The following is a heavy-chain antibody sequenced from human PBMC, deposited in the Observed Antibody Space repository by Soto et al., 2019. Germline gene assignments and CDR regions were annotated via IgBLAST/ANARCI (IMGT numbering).Heavy chain of an antibody. CDR3: ARDQMRRGTMIVVVIEDYYYYGMDV. CDR1: GYTFTSYA. D-gene: IGHD3-22*01. V-gene: IGHV1-3*01. Sequence: QVPLVQSGAEVKKPGASVKVSCKASGYTFTSYAMHWVRQAPGQRLEWMGWINAGNGNTKYSQKFQGRVTITRDTSASTAYMELSSLRSEATAVYYCARDQMRRGTMIVVVIEDYYYYGMDVWGQGTTVTVSS. J-gene: IGHJ6*02. CDR2: INAGNGNT.